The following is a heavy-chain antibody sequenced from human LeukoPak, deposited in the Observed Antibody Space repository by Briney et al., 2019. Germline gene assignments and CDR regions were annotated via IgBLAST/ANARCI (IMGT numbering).Heavy chain of an antibody. Sequence: ASVKVSCKASGYTFTIYGISWVRQAPGQGLEWMGGIMPISGTANYAQKFQGRVTITADKPTNTAYMELSSLRSEDTAVYYCASGRTDIVVVPATLRNYYFDYWGQGTLVTVSS. D-gene: IGHD2-2*01. CDR2: IMPISGTA. CDR3: ASGRTDIVVVPATLRNYYFDY. CDR1: GYTFTIYG. V-gene: IGHV1-69*06. J-gene: IGHJ4*02.